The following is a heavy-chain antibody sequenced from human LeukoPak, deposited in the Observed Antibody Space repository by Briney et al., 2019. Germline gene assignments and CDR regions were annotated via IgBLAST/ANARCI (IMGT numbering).Heavy chain of an antibody. D-gene: IGHD1-26*01. CDR2: IYPNSGDT. Sequence: GVSVKVSCKASGYTFSGYYMHWVRQAPGQGLEWMGWIYPNSGDTKYAQKFQGRVTVTRDTSISTAFMEVSRLTSDDTAVYYCARSGSDAFDIWGQGTMVTVSS. CDR1: GYTFSGYY. CDR3: ARSGSDAFDI. J-gene: IGHJ3*02. V-gene: IGHV1-2*02.